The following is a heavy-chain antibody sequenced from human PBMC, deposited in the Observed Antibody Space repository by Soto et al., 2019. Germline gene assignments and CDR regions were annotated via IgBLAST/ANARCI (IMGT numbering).Heavy chain of an antibody. CDR2: INSRGYT. CDR1: GFTLSFSKYA. D-gene: IGHD3-10*02. CDR3: TKAITMVGPPAFDY. Sequence: VQLLESGGGFVQPGGSLRLSCAASGFTLSFSKYAMSWVRQAPGKGLEWVSTINSRGYTYYEDSAEGRFTVSRDDSKDTLYLQMNSLRAEDTAVYYCTKAITMVGPPAFDYWGPGTLVTVSS. V-gene: IGHV3-23*01. J-gene: IGHJ4*02.